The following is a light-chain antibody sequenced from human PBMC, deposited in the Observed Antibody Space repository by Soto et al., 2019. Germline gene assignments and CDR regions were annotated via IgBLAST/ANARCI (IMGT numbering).Light chain of an antibody. CDR1: QSVSNN. CDR2: AAS. Sequence: RVMTQSPATLSVSPGERATLSCRASQSVSNNLAWYQQKPGQAPRLLIYAASARATAIPARFSGSGSGTEFTLPISSLHSDDFAVSYCQQYNNWPQTFGQGTKV. CDR3: QQYNNWPQT. V-gene: IGKV3-15*01. J-gene: IGKJ1*01.